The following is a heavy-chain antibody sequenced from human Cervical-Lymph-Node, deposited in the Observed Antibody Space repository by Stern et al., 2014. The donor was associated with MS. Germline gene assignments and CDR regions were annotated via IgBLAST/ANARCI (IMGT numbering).Heavy chain of an antibody. CDR2: ISYDGSNK. CDR3: AKSSSPSHYYYYGMDV. CDR1: GFTFSSYG. D-gene: IGHD6-6*01. Sequence: DQLVESGGGVVQPGRSLRLSCAASGFTFSSYGMHWVRQAPGKGLEWVAGISYDGSNKYYADSVKGRFTISRDNSKNTLYLQMNSLRAEDTAVYYCAKSSSPSHYYYYGMDVWGQGTTVTVSS. J-gene: IGHJ6*02. V-gene: IGHV3-30*18.